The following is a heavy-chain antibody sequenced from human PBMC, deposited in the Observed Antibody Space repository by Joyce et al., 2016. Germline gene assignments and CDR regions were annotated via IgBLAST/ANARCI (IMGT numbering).Heavy chain of an antibody. D-gene: IGHD4-11*01. J-gene: IGHJ6*02. Sequence: QVQLVQSGAEVKKPGASVKVSCKASGYFFATDGISWVRQAPGQGLEWMGWISPYNGSTKYAEKVQGRVTMTADTSTSTVYMELRSLISDDTALYYCVRRPVPPRDSKKYYYGMDVWGQGTTVTVSS. CDR3: VRRPVPPRDSKKYYYGMDV. CDR1: GYFFATDG. V-gene: IGHV1-18*04. CDR2: ISPYNGST.